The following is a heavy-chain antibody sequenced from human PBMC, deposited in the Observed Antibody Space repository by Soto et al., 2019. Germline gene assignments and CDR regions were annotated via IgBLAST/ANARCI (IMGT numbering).Heavy chain of an antibody. CDR1: GYTLTELS. CDR3: ATSSSSSARLDYYCGMDV. D-gene: IGHD6-6*01. CDR2: FDPEDGET. J-gene: IGHJ6*04. Sequence: GASVKVSCKGSGYTLTELSMHWVRQAPGKGLEWMGGFDPEDGETIYAQKFQGRVTMTEDTSTDTAYMELSSLRSEDTAVYYCATSSSSSARLDYYCGMDVWGTGPTVTVSS. V-gene: IGHV1-24*01.